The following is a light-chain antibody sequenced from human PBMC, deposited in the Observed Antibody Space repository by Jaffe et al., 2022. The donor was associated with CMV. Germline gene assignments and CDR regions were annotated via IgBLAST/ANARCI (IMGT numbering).Light chain of an antibody. J-gene: IGKJ4*01. CDR2: GAS. Sequence: EIVLTQSPGTLSLSPGERATLSCRASQSISTNYIAWYQQKPGQAPRLLIHGASSRATGIPDRFSGSGSGTDFTLTISRLEPEDFAVYYCQQYNNSPLLTFGGGTKVEIK. CDR1: QSISTNY. V-gene: IGKV3-20*01. CDR3: QQYNNSPLLT.